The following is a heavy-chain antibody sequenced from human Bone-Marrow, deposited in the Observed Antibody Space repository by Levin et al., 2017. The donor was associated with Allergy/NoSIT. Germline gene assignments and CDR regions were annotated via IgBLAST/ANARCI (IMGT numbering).Heavy chain of an antibody. V-gene: IGHV5-51*01. Sequence: GGSLRLSCKASGYNFTNYWIGWVRQMPGKGLEWMGIIYPGDSDTRYNPSFQGQVTISADKSISTAYLQWNTLKASDTAMYYCARHGSIRYFDWLDYWGQGTLVTVSS. D-gene: IGHD3-9*01. CDR2: IYPGDSDT. CDR3: ARHGSIRYFDWLDY. CDR1: GYNFTNYW. J-gene: IGHJ4*02.